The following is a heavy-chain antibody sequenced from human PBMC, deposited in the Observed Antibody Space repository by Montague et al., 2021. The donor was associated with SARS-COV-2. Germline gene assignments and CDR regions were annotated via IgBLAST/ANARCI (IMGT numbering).Heavy chain of an antibody. CDR1: GGSISSPDYY. CDR2: ISYTGST. D-gene: IGHD2-21*01. CDR3: ARQLPSYCVINQCYPYSFDG. V-gene: IGHV4-39*01. Sequence: SETLSLTCTVSGGSISSPDYYWGWLRPSPGKGLVWIVSISYTGSTNYSPSLRSRVSFSMDTSKIPFSLSLSSVTVADTAVYFCARQLPSYCVINQCYPYSFDGWGQGALVTVSS. J-gene: IGHJ4*02.